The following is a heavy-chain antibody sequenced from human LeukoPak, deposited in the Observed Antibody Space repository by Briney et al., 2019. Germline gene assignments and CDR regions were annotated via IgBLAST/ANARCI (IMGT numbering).Heavy chain of an antibody. CDR2: MYPNSGNT. CDR1: GYTFFSYD. J-gene: IGHJ4*02. D-gene: IGHD1-1*01. CDR3: ARSQATGFDY. Sequence: ASVTVSCKASGYTFFSYDINWVRQATGQGLEWMGWMYPNSGNTGYAQKFQGRVTMTRNTSISTAYMELSSLRSEDTAVYYCARSQATGFDYWGQGTLVTVSS. V-gene: IGHV1-8*01.